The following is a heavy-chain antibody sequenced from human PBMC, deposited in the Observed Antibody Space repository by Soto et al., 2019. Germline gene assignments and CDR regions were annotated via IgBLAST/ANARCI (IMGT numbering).Heavy chain of an antibody. D-gene: IGHD2-15*01. CDR2: INPITGGT. J-gene: IGHJ6*02. V-gene: IGHV1-2*02. Sequence: ASVKVSCKASGYTFTSYYIHWVRQAPGQGLEWMGWINPITGGTNYAPKFQGRVTMTRDTSITTAYMELSRLRSDDTAVYYCARGRDAASQFYSPHGMDVWGQGTTVTVSS. CDR1: GYTFTSYY. CDR3: ARGRDAASQFYSPHGMDV.